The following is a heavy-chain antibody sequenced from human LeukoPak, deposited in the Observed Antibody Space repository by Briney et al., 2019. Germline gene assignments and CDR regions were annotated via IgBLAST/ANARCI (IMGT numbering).Heavy chain of an antibody. J-gene: IGHJ4*02. D-gene: IGHD1-1*01. CDR1: GGSFSSYY. Sequence: SETLSLTCAVYGGSFSSYYWSWIRQPPGKGLEWIGEINHSGSTNYNPSLKSRVTISVDTSKNQFSLKLGSVTAADTAVYYCARGRKLPALDFDYWGQGTLVTVSS. V-gene: IGHV4-34*01. CDR2: INHSGST. CDR3: ARGRKLPALDFDY.